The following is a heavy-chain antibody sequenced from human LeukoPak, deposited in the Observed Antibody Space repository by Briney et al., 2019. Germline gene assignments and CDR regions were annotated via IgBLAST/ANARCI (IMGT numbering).Heavy chain of an antibody. CDR3: ARGKEYYDFWSGYCTGPDLDY. CDR2: MNPNSGNT. J-gene: IGHJ4*02. CDR1: GYTFTSYD. D-gene: IGHD3-3*01. V-gene: IGHV1-8*01. Sequence: GASVKVSCKASGYTFTSYDINWVRQATGQGLEWMGWMNPNSGNTGYAQKFQGRVTMTRNTSISTAYMELSSLRSEDTAVYYCARGKEYYDFWSGYCTGPDLDYWGQGTLVTVSS.